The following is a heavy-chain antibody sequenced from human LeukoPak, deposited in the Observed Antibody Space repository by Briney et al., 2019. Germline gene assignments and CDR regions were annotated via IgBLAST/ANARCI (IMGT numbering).Heavy chain of an antibody. CDR2: MYHSGTT. CDR3: ARHIDPYFYGMDV. V-gene: IGHV4-59*08. J-gene: IGHJ6*02. Sequence: SETLSLTCAVSGDSITNYYWSWIRQPPGKGLEWIAYMYHSGTTNYNPSLKSRVTISVDTSKNQLSLRLSSVTAADTAVYYCARHIDPYFYGMDVWGRGTTVTVSS. CDR1: GDSITNYY.